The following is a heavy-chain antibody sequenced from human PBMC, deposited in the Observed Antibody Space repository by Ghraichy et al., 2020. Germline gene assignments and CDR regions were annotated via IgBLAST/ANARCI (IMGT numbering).Heavy chain of an antibody. D-gene: IGHD1-14*01. CDR1: GYSFTSFW. V-gene: IGHV5-51*01. J-gene: IGHJ3*02. Sequence: GESLNISCKGSGYSFTSFWLGWVRQMPGKGLEWMGIIFPSDSNTRYSPSFQGQVTFSADKSITTAYLQWSSLKASDTAMYYCARHYPELPSWTRGAFDIWGQGTMVTVSS. CDR2: IFPSDSNT. CDR3: ARHYPELPSWTRGAFDI.